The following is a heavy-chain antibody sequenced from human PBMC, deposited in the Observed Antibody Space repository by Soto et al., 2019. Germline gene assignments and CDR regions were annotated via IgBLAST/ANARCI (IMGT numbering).Heavy chain of an antibody. Sequence: RLSCAASGFTFSTYGMHWVRQAPGKGPQWVALISYDGSKKYYADSVTGRFTISRDNSKNTVFLQMNSLKAEDTALYYCVKDPLVHDSRNGGASNIWGRGIMVTVSS. D-gene: IGHD3-22*01. CDR2: ISYDGSKK. CDR1: GFTFSTYG. CDR3: VKDPLVHDSRNGGASNI. V-gene: IGHV3-30*18. J-gene: IGHJ3*02.